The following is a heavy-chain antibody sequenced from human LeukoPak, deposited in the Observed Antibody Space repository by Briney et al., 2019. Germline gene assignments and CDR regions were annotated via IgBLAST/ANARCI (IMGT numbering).Heavy chain of an antibody. D-gene: IGHD6-19*01. CDR2: ISSSSSYI. CDR1: GFTFSSYS. V-gene: IGHV3-21*01. CDR3: ARELGVAVAGYNWFDP. J-gene: IGHJ5*02. Sequence: GGSLRLSCAASGFTFSSYSMNWVRQAPGKGLEWVSSISSSSSYIYYADSVKGRFTISRDNAKNSLYLQMNSLRAEDTAVYYCARELGVAVAGYNWFDPWGQGTLVTVSS.